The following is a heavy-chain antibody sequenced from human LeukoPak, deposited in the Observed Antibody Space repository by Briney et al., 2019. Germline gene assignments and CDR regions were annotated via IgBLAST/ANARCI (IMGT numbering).Heavy chain of an antibody. V-gene: IGHV3-30*09. CDR1: GFTFTNYA. J-gene: IGHJ4*02. D-gene: IGHD3-22*01. CDR3: ARVYYYDSSGGN. Sequence: GGSLRLSCAASGFTFTNYAMNWVRQAPGKGLEWVATVSYDGTDTSYADSVKGRFAIFRDNSKNTLYLQMNSLRAEDTAVYYCARVYYYDSSGGNWGQGTLVTVSS. CDR2: VSYDGTDT.